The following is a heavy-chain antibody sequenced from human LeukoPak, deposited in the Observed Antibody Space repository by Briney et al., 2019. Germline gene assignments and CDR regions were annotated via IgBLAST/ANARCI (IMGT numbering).Heavy chain of an antibody. CDR3: ANENYYGSGSYADH. Sequence: GGSLRLSCAASGFTFNNYGMHWVRQAPGKGLGWVAMISYDGSNTYYADSVKGRFTISRDNSKNTLYLQMNSLRAEDTAVYYCANENYYGSGSYADHWGQETLVTVSS. J-gene: IGHJ4*02. V-gene: IGHV3-30*18. CDR2: ISYDGSNT. D-gene: IGHD3-10*01. CDR1: GFTFNNYG.